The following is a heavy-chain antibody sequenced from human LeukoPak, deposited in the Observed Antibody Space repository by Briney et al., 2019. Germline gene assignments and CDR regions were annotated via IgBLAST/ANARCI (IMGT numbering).Heavy chain of an antibody. J-gene: IGHJ3*02. CDR2: IIPIFGTA. Sequence: SVKVSCKXSGGTFSSDAISWVRQAPRQGLEWMGGIIPIFGTANYAQKFQGGVTITTDESTSTAYMELSSLRSEDTAVYYCARAPPDDAFDIWGQGTMVTVSS. CDR1: GGTFSSDA. CDR3: ARAPPDDAFDI. V-gene: IGHV1-69*05.